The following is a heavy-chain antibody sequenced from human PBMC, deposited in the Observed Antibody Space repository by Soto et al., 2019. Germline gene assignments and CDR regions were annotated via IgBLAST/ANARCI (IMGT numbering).Heavy chain of an antibody. D-gene: IGHD2-2*01. CDR2: ISSSSSTI. Sequence: EVQLVESGGGLVQPGGSLRLSCAASGFTFSDYALNWVRQAPGEGLEWISYISSSSSTIYFADSLKGRFTISRDNAKNSLYLQMSSLRDEETAVYYCASTLQYCTSTSCYPWGRFDYGGQGTLVTVSS. CDR1: GFTFSDYA. CDR3: ASTLQYCTSTSCYPWGRFDY. J-gene: IGHJ4*02. V-gene: IGHV3-48*02.